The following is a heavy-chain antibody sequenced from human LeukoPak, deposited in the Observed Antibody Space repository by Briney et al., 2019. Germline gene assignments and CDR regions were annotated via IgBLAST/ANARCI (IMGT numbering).Heavy chain of an antibody. CDR2: INPNSGGT. CDR1: GYTFTGYY. Sequence: ASVKVSCKASGYTFTGYYMHWVRQAPGQGLEWMGWINPNSGGTNYAQKFQGRVTMTRETSISTAYMELSRLRSDDTAVYYCARDFQQWLVRVDYGMDVWGQGTTVTVSS. J-gene: IGHJ6*02. CDR3: ARDFQQWLVRVDYGMDV. V-gene: IGHV1-2*02. D-gene: IGHD6-19*01.